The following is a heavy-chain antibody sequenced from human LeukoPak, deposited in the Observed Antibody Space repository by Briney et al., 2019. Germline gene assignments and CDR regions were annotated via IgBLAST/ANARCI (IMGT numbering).Heavy chain of an antibody. Sequence: GGSLRLSCAASGFTFSNAWMSWVRQAPGKGLEWVANIKQDGSEKYYVDSVKGRFTISRDNAKNSLYLQMNSLRAEDTAVYYCARLFPYYYDTSGYWLDYWGQGTLVTVSS. D-gene: IGHD3-22*01. CDR2: IKQDGSEK. CDR3: ARLFPYYYDTSGYWLDY. CDR1: GFTFSNAW. V-gene: IGHV3-7*01. J-gene: IGHJ4*02.